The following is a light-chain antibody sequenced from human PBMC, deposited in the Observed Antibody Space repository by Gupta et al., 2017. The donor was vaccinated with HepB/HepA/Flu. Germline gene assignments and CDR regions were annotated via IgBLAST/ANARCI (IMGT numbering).Light chain of an antibody. J-gene: IGKJ1*01. Sequence: DIQMTQSPSTLSASVGDRVTITCRASQSISSWLAWYQQKPGKAPKLLIYKASRVESGVPSRFSGSGCGTEFTLTISSRQPDDFANYYCQQENSSPRTFGQGTKVEIK. CDR1: QSISSW. V-gene: IGKV1-5*03. CDR2: KAS. CDR3: QQENSSPRT.